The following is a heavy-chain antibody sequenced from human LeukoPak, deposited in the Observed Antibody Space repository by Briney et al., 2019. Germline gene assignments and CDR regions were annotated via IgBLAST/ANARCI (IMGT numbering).Heavy chain of an antibody. CDR3: ARHLRRGKQQLVPSLGLDY. D-gene: IGHD6-13*01. J-gene: IGHJ4*02. CDR2: INHSGST. V-gene: IGHV4-34*01. Sequence: PSETLSLTCAVYGGSFSGYYWSWIRQPPGKGLEWIGEINHSGSTNYNPSLKSRVTISVDTSKNQFSLKLSSVTAADTAVYYCARHLRRGKQQLVPSLGLDYWGQGTLVTVSS. CDR1: GGSFSGYY.